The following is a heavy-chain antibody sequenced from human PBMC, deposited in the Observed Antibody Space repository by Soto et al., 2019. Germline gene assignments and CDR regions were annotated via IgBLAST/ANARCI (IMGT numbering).Heavy chain of an antibody. J-gene: IGHJ6*02. Sequence: PSETLSLTCAVYGGSFSGYYWSWIRQPPGKGLEWIGEINHSGSTNYNPSLKSRVTISVDTSKNQFSLKLSSVTAADTAVYYCARGNMVRGVIISSYYYGMDVWGQGTTVTVSS. CDR1: GGSFSGYY. V-gene: IGHV4-34*01. CDR3: ARGNMVRGVIISSYYYGMDV. CDR2: INHSGST. D-gene: IGHD3-10*01.